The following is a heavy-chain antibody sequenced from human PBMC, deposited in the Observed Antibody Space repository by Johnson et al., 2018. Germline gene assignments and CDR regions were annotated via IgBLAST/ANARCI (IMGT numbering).Heavy chain of an antibody. J-gene: IGHJ3*02. CDR2: IRNKANSYAT. V-gene: IGHV3-73*01. CDR3: TRPLELSSGWLDALDI. CDR1: GFTFSGSA. D-gene: IGHD6-19*01. Sequence: VQLVEAGGGLVQPGGSLELCCAASGFTFSGSAMHWVRQASGKGLEWVGRIRNKANSYATTYAATVTGRFTISRDYSKNTAYLQMDSLKTEDTAVYYCTRPLELSSGWLDALDIWGQGTMVTVSS.